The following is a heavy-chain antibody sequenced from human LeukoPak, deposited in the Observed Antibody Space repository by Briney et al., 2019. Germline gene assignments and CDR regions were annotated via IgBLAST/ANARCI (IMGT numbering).Heavy chain of an antibody. V-gene: IGHV1-69*13. Sequence: SVKVSCKASGGTFISYAISWVRQAPGQGLEWMGGIIPIFGTANYAQKFQGRVTITADESTGTAYMELSSLRSEDTAVYYCARMIVGATRDAFDIWGQGTMVTVS. CDR1: GGTFISYA. J-gene: IGHJ3*02. D-gene: IGHD1-26*01. CDR3: ARMIVGATRDAFDI. CDR2: IIPIFGTA.